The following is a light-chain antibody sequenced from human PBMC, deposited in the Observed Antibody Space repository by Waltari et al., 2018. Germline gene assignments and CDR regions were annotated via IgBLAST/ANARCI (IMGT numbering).Light chain of an antibody. V-gene: IGKV3-11*01. CDR2: DAS. CDR1: QSVSSY. CDR3: QQRSNWLT. J-gene: IGKJ4*01. Sequence: EIVLTQSPATLSLSPGERATLSCRASQSVSSYLAWYQQKPGQAPRILIYDASNRATGIPARFRGSGSGTDFTLTISSLEPEDFAVYYCQQRSNWLTFGGGTKVEIK.